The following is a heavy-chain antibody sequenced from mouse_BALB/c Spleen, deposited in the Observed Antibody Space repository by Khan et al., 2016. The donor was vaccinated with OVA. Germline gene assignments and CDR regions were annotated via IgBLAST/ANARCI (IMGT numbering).Heavy chain of an antibody. CDR3: TRKQTGSWFVY. J-gene: IGHJ3*01. Sequence: VRLQQSGTVMARPGASVKMSCKASGYSFTTYWIHWVKQRPGQGLEWIGAVYPGNSDTTYNQNFKDKAKLTAVISASTAYMDLTSLTNEDSAVYFCTRKQTGSWFVYWGQGTLVTVSA. V-gene: IGHV1-5*01. D-gene: IGHD4-1*01. CDR2: VYPGNSDT. CDR1: GYSFTTYW.